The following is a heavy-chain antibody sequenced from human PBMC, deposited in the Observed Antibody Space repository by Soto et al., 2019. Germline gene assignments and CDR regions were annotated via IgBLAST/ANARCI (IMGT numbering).Heavy chain of an antibody. CDR2: INPNSGGT. J-gene: IGHJ4*02. V-gene: IGHV1-2*04. D-gene: IGHD3-9*01. Sequence: QVQLVQSGAEVKKPGASVKVSCKASGYTFTGYYMHWVRQAPGQGLEWMGWINPNSGGTNYAQKFQGWVTMTRDTSISSAYMELSRLRSDDTAVYYCARGGVLRYFDWLYGDFDYWGQGTLVTVSS. CDR1: GYTFTGYY. CDR3: ARGGVLRYFDWLYGDFDY.